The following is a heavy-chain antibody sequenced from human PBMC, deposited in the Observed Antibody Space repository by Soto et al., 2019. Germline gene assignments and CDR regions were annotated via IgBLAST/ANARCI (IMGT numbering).Heavy chain of an antibody. V-gene: IGHV3-21*01. J-gene: IGHJ6*02. CDR2: ISSSSSYI. D-gene: IGHD6-13*01. CDR1: GFTFSSYS. Sequence: GGSLRLSCAASGFTFSSYSMNWVRQAPGKGLEWVSSISSSSSYIYYADSVKGRFTISRDNAKNSLYLQMNSLRAEDTAVYYCARDGLRRYSSSWYPRAYYYGMDVWGQGTTVTSP. CDR3: ARDGLRRYSSSWYPRAYYYGMDV.